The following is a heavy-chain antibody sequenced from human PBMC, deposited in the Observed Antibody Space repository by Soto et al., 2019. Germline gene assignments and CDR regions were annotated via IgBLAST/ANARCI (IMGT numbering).Heavy chain of an antibody. CDR2: ISGSGGST. J-gene: IGHJ4*02. V-gene: IGHV3-23*01. CDR3: AKLVVGRYFDWRGGSVDY. Sequence: PGGSLRLSCAASGFTFSSYAMSWVRQAPGKGLEWVSAISGSGGSTYYADSVKGRFTISRDNSKNTLYLQMNSLRAEDTAVYYCAKLVVGRYFDWRGGSVDYWGQGTLVTVSS. CDR1: GFTFSSYA. D-gene: IGHD3-9*01.